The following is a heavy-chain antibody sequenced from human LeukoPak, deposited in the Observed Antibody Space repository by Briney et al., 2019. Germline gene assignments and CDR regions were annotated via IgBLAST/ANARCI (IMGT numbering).Heavy chain of an antibody. V-gene: IGHV4-61*02. CDR3: ARDLGYGYYFYYYLDV. CDR2: IHASGNT. CDR1: GGSISSYY. D-gene: IGHD5-18*01. Sequence: SQTLSLTCTVSGGSISSYYWTWIRQPAGKGLEYLGRIHASGNTYYNPSLNSRVAIPIDTSKNQFSLKVSSVAAADTAVYYCARDLGYGYYFYYYLDVWGKGTTVTVSS. J-gene: IGHJ6*03.